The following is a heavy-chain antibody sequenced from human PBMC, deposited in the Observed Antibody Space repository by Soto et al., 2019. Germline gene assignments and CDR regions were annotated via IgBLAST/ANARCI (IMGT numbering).Heavy chain of an antibody. Sequence: SETLSLTCTFSGGTISSWYWSWIRQPPGKGLEWIGYIYYSGSTNCNPSLKSRVTISVDTSKNQFSLKLSSVTAADTAVYYCARSYGSAIDYWGQGTLVTVS. CDR3: ARSYGSAIDY. J-gene: IGHJ4*02. V-gene: IGHV4-59*08. CDR2: IYYSGST. D-gene: IGHD1-26*01. CDR1: GGTISSWY.